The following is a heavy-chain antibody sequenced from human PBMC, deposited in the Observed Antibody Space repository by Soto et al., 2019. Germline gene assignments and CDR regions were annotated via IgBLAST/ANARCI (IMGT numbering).Heavy chain of an antibody. Sequence: PSETLSLTCTVSGGSISSGDYYWSWIRQPPGKGLEYIGYIYYSGSSHYNPSLKSRVTISLDTSRNQFSLKLSSVTAADTAVYYCVRAIVATIGCMGVWGRVPTGAFAS. V-gene: IGHV4-30-4*01. CDR1: GGSISSGDYY. J-gene: IGHJ6*02. D-gene: IGHD5-12*01. CDR3: VRAIVATIGCMGV. CDR2: IYYSGSS.